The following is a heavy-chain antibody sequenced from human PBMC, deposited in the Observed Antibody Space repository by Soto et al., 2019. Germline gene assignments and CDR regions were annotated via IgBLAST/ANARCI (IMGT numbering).Heavy chain of an antibody. CDR1: GFSFSSYT. CDR3: AKDGDYEYFDY. V-gene: IGHV3-23*01. CDR2: INNNSGRK. Sequence: GGSRRRSCAASGFSFSSYTMNWVRQAPGKGLEWVSSINNNSGRKYYADSVKGRFTISRDNSKNTLFLQMNSLKAEDTAVYFCAKDGDYEYFDYWGQGTQVTVSS. D-gene: IGHD3-22*01. J-gene: IGHJ4*02.